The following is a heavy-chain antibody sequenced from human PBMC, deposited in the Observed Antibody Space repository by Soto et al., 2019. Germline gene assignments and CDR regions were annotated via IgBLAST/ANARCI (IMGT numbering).Heavy chain of an antibody. D-gene: IGHD1-1*01. Sequence: QGHLVQSGAEVKKPGASVKVSCKGSGYAFTTYGITWVRQAPGQGLEWMGWISAHNGNTNYAQKLQGRVTVTRDTSTSTAYMELRSLRSDDTSGYYCARGRYGDYWGQGALVTVSS. CDR2: ISAHNGNT. J-gene: IGHJ4*02. CDR3: ARGRYGDY. V-gene: IGHV1-18*01. CDR1: GYAFTTYG.